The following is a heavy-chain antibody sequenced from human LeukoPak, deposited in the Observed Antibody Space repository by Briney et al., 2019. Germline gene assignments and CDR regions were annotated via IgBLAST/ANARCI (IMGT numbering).Heavy chain of an antibody. CDR1: GLTLSRYD. CDR3: VRAPPYSSASWGYYGMDV. V-gene: IGHV3-13*01. CDR2: IGTRGDT. Sequence: GGSLRLSCAASGLTLSRYDMHWVRQATGEGLEWVSAIGTRGDTYYAGSVKGRFTMSRENAKNSLYLQMNSLSAGDTAVYYCVRAPPYSSASWGYYGMDVWGQGATVTVSS. J-gene: IGHJ6*02. D-gene: IGHD6-19*01.